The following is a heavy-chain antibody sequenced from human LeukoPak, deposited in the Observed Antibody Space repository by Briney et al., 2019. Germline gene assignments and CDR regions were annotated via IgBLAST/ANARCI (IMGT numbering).Heavy chain of an antibody. CDR2: ISGSGGST. CDR1: GFTFSSYA. D-gene: IGHD6-19*01. Sequence: GGSLRLSCAASGFTFSSYAMSWVRQAPGKGLEWVSAISGSGGSTYYADSVKGRFTISRGNSKNTLYLQMNSLRAEDTAVYYCAKTGLRHIAVGSPFDPWGQGTLVTVSS. V-gene: IGHV3-23*01. CDR3: AKTGLRHIAVGSPFDP. J-gene: IGHJ5*02.